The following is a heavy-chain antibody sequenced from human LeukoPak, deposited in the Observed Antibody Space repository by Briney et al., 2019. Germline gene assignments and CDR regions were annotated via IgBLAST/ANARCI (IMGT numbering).Heavy chain of an antibody. CDR2: IYYSGST. D-gene: IGHD2-2*01. V-gene: IGHV4-31*03. J-gene: IGHJ4*02. Sequence: SQTLSLTCTVSGGSISSGGYYWSWIRQHPGKGLEWIGYIYYSGSTYYNPSLKSRVTISVDTSKNQFSLKLSSVTAADTAVYFWARLKRNGLPEVWGQGTLVTVSS. CDR1: GGSISSGGYY. CDR3: ARLKRNGLPEV.